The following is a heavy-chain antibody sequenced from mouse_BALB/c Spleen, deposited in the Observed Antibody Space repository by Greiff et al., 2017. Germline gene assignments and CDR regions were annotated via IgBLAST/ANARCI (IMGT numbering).Heavy chain of an antibody. CDR3: ARVGYYYGSSYSFDY. V-gene: IGHV3-2*02. CDR2: ISYSGST. CDR1: GYSITSDYA. Sequence: VQLKQSGPGLVKPSQSLSLTCTVTGYSITSDYAWNWIRQFPGNKLEWMGYISYSGSTSYNPSLKSRISITRDTSKNQFFLQLNSVTTEDTATYYCARVGYYYGSSYSFDYWGQGTTLTVSS. J-gene: IGHJ2*01. D-gene: IGHD1-1*01.